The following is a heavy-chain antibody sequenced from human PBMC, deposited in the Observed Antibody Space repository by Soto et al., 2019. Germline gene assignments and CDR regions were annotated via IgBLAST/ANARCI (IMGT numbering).Heavy chain of an antibody. CDR1: GGSISSGGYY. D-gene: IGHD5-18*01. J-gene: IGHJ4*02. V-gene: IGHV4-31*01. CDR2: IYYSGST. CDR3: ARTTYSTRWYFDY. Sequence: QVQLQESGPGLVKPSQTLSLTCTVSGGSISSGGYYWSWIRQHPGKGLEWIGYIYYSGSTYYNPSLKSLVTISVDTSKNQFSLKLNSVTAADTAVYYCARTTYSTRWYFDYWGQGTLVTVSS.